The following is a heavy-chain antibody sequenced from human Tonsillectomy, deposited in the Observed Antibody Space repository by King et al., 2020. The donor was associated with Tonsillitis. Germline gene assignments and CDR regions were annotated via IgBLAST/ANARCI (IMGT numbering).Heavy chain of an antibody. V-gene: IGHV3-23*04. CDR2: ISATGGTT. Sequence: VQLVESGGGLVQPGGSLRLSCVASGFTFSSYAMSWVRQAPGKGLQWVSAISATGGTTYYADSVKGRFTISRDNSKNTLYLQMNSLRAEDTAVYYCAKVRDPWIQLWLLYHWGQGALVTVSS. CDR1: GFTFSSYA. D-gene: IGHD5-18*01. J-gene: IGHJ5*02. CDR3: AKVRDPWIQLWLLYH.